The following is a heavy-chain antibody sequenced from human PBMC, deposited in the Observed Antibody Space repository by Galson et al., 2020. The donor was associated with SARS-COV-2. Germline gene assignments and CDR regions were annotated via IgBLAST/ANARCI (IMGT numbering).Heavy chain of an antibody. CDR1: GYTFTSYY. CDR2: INPSGGST. CDR3: ARGVNLRYFDWLLYEVDY. V-gene: IGHV1-46*03. J-gene: IGHJ4*02. D-gene: IGHD3-9*01. Sequence: ASVQVSCKASGYTFTSYYMHWVRQASGQGLEWMGIINPSGGSTSYAQKFQGRVTMTRDTSTSTVYMELSSLRSEDTAVYYCARGVNLRYFDWLLYEVDYWGQGTLVTVSS.